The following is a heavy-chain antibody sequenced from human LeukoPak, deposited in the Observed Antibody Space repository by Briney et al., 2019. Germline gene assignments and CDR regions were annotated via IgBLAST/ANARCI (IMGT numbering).Heavy chain of an antibody. CDR2: IYYSGTT. D-gene: IGHD2-21*02. CDR1: GGSISSYY. J-gene: IGHJ4*02. V-gene: IGHV4-59*01. CDR3: ARYVVVTAYFDY. Sequence: SETLSLTCTVSGGSISSYYWSWIRQPPGKGLEWIGYIYYSGTTNYNPSLKSRVTISVDTSKNQFSLKLSSVTAADTAVYYCARYVVVTAYFDYWGQGTLVTVSS.